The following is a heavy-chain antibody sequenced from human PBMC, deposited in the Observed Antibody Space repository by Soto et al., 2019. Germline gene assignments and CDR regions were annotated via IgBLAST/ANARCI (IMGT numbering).Heavy chain of an antibody. J-gene: IGHJ4*02. Sequence: GGSLRLSCAASGFTFSSYTMSWVRQAPGKGLEWVSSISGSGGSTYYADSVKGRFAISRDNSKNTLYLHMNSLRAEDTAVYYCAKVRAIGQLFPFDYWGQGTLVTVSS. CDR1: GFTFSSYT. V-gene: IGHV3-23*01. D-gene: IGHD3-10*01. CDR2: ISGSGGST. CDR3: AKVRAIGQLFPFDY.